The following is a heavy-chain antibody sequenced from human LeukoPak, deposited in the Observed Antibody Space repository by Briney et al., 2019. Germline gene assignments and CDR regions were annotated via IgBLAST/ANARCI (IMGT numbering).Heavy chain of an antibody. V-gene: IGHV4-39*07. CDR1: GGSISSSSYH. CDR2: INHSGST. D-gene: IGHD3-10*01. CDR3: ARTSVTPIGGPRWFGELLNYYYYMDV. J-gene: IGHJ6*03. Sequence: SETLSLTCTVSGGSISSSSYHWGWIRQPPGKGLEWNGEINHSGSTNYNPSLKSRVTISVDTSKDQFSLKLSSVTAADTDVYYCARTSVTPIGGPRWFGELLNYYYYMDVWGKGTTVTVSS.